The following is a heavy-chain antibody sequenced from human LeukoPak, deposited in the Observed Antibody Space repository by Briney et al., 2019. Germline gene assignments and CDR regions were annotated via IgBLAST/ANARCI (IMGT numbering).Heavy chain of an antibody. J-gene: IGHJ3*02. D-gene: IGHD4-23*01. CDR1: GFTFSSYG. CDR3: ARGVVTPRTIVESCAFDI. Sequence: GGSLRLSCTASGFTFSSYGMHWVRQAPGKGLEWVAYIQYDGSNQQYADSVKGRFSISRDRSKNIPYLQMNSLRAEDTAVYYCARGVVTPRTIVESCAFDIWGQGTMVTVSS. CDR2: IQYDGSNQ. V-gene: IGHV3-30*02.